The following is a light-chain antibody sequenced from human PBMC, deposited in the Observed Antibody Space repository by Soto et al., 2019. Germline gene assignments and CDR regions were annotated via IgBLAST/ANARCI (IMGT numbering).Light chain of an antibody. V-gene: IGKV3-20*01. CDR3: QQYGNSPVTFT. CDR2: AAS. Sequence: EIVLTQSPGTLSLSPGERATLSCRASQSVRSTYLAWYQQKPGQAPRLLIYAASSRATGISDRFSGSGSGTDFSLTISRLEPEDSAVYYCQQYGNSPVTFTFGPGTKVDIK. CDR1: QSVRSTY. J-gene: IGKJ3*01.